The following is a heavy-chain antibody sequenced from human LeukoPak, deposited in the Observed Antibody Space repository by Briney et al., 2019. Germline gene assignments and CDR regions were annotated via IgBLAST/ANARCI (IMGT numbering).Heavy chain of an antibody. D-gene: IGHD3-22*01. CDR2: ISYDGSNK. CDR1: GFTFSSYG. J-gene: IGHJ4*02. CDR3: AKDLYYYDSSGYSAGPDY. V-gene: IGHV3-30*18. Sequence: GGSLRLSCAASGFTFSSYGMHWVRQAPGKGLEWVAVISYDGSNKYYADSVKGRFTISRDNSKNTLYLQMNSLRAEDTAVYYCAKDLYYYDSSGYSAGPDYWGQGTLVTVSS.